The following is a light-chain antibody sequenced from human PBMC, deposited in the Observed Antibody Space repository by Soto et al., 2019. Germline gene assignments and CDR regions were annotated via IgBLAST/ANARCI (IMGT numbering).Light chain of an antibody. CDR1: SSDVGGYNF. Sequence: QSVLTQPPSASGSPGQSVTISCTGTSSDVGGYNFVSWYQQQSGKTPKLIIYEVTKRPSGVPDRFSGSKSGNTASLTVSGLPAEDEADYYCSSYGGDNNWGVFGGGTKVTVL. CDR2: EVT. CDR3: SSYGGDNNWGV. J-gene: IGLJ2*01. V-gene: IGLV2-8*01.